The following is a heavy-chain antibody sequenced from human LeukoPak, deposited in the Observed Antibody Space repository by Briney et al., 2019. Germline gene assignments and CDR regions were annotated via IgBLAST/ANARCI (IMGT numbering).Heavy chain of an antibody. J-gene: IGHJ5*02. V-gene: IGHV4-59*08. CDR2: IYYSGST. CDR1: GGSLSSYY. CDR3: ARGALVGAIHNWFDP. D-gene: IGHD1-26*01. Sequence: SETLSLTCTVSGGSLSSYYWSWIRQPPGRGLEWIGYIYYSGSTNYNPSLKSRVTISVDTSKNQFSLKLSSVTAADTAVYYCARGALVGAIHNWFDPWGQGTLVTVSS.